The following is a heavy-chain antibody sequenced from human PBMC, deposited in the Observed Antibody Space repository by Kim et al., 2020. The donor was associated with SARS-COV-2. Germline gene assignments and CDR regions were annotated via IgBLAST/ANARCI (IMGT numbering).Heavy chain of an antibody. D-gene: IGHD3-10*01. CDR2: ISGSGGST. V-gene: IGHV3-23*01. J-gene: IGHJ5*02. Sequence: GGSLRLSCAASGFTFSSYAMSWVRQAPGKGLEWVSAISGSGGSTYYADSVKGRFTISRDNSKNTLYLQMNSLRAEDTAVYYCAKGPRSGSRPNWFDPWGQGALVTVSS. CDR3: AKGPRSGSRPNWFDP. CDR1: GFTFSSYA.